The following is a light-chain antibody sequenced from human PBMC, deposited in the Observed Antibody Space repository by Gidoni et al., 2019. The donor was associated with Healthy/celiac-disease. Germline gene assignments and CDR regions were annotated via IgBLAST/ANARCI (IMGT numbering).Light chain of an antibody. CDR1: QDITIY. J-gene: IGKJ2*01. CDR2: DAS. CDR3: QQYDFLPYT. Sequence: DIQMPQSPSSLSASVGDRVTITCQASQDITIYLNWYQQKPGKAPKLLIYDASNLETGVPSRFSGSGSGTDFTFTISSLQPEDIATYYCQQYDFLPYTFGQGTKLEIK. V-gene: IGKV1-33*01.